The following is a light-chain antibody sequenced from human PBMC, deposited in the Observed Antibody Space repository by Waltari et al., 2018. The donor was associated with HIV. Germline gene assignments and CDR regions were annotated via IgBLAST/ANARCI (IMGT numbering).Light chain of an antibody. CDR2: EVN. V-gene: IGLV2-23*02. Sequence: QSALTQAASVSASLGQSINISCTATPSELDTYNLVSWYQHHPGKAPKLILYEVNKRPSGVSNRFSGSRSGNTTSLTITGLLADDEADYYCCSCSVTNSLWVFGGGTKVTVV. CDR1: PSELDTYNL. CDR3: CSCSVTNSLWV. J-gene: IGLJ3*02.